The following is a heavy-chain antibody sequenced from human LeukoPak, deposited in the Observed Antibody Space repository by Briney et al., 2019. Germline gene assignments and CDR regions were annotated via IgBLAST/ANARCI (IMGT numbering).Heavy chain of an antibody. Sequence: GGSLRLSCAASRFSFSSYGMHWVRQAPGKGLQWVAFIRHDGSTKFYTDSVKGRFTISRDNSKNTLYLQMNSLRAEDTAVYYCARADLSPYGGNLPVWFDYWGQGTLVTVSS. CDR2: IRHDGSTK. CDR1: RFSFSSYG. D-gene: IGHD4-23*01. J-gene: IGHJ5*01. V-gene: IGHV3-30*02. CDR3: ARADLSPYGGNLPVWFDY.